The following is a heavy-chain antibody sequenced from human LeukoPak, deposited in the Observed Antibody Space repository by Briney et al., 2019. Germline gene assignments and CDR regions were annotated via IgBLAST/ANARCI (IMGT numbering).Heavy chain of an antibody. CDR2: ISSSGGST. J-gene: IGHJ4*02. D-gene: IGHD3-22*01. CDR3: AKDRDYYDSSGYYDY. Sequence: PGGSLRLSCAASGFTFSTYAMSWVRQAPGKGLEWVSSISSSGGSTYYADSVKGQFNISRDNSKNTLYLQMNSLRAEDTAVYYCAKDRDYYDSSGYYDYWGQGTLVTVSS. CDR1: GFTFSTYA. V-gene: IGHV3-23*01.